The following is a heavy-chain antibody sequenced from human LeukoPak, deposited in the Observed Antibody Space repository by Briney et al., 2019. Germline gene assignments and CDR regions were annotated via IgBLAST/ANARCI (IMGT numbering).Heavy chain of an antibody. V-gene: IGHV3-23*01. D-gene: IGHD3-9*01. CDR1: GFTFSSYA. CDR2: ISGSGGST. CDR3: AKRSYHAYDILTGYRSPLFDY. Sequence: PGGSLRLSCAASGFTFSSYAMSWVRQAPGKGLEWVSAISGSGGSTYYADSVKGRFTISRDNSKNTLYLQMNSLRAEDTAVYYCAKRSYHAYDILTGYRSPLFDYWGQGTLVTVSS. J-gene: IGHJ4*02.